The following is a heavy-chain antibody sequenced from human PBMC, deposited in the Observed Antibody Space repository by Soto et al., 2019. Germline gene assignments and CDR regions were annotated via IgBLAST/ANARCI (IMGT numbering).Heavy chain of an antibody. Sequence: CQTLSLTCAISVDSVSSNSAAWNWIRQSPSRGLEWQGRTYYRSKWYNDYAVSVKSRIAINPDRSRNQCSLKLNSVTPEDTAVYYCASSTSRSKGLTESGVESGMDVWGQGTTVTVSS. CDR1: VDSVSSNSAA. J-gene: IGHJ6*02. CDR2: TYYRSKWYN. V-gene: IGHV6-1*01. D-gene: IGHD1-26*01. CDR3: ASSTSRSKGLTESGVESGMDV.